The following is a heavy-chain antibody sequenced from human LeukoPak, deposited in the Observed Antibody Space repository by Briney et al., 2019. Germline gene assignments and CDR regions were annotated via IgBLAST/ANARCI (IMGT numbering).Heavy chain of an antibody. Sequence: GESLKISCKGSGYRFSTYWIGWVRQMPGKGLEWMGIIYPGDSDTRYGPSFQGQVTISADKSITTAYLQWSNLKASDTAMYYCARHPPPSHFDSSGYYFPFDYWGQGTLVTVSS. J-gene: IGHJ4*02. CDR3: ARHPPPSHFDSSGYYFPFDY. V-gene: IGHV5-51*01. CDR1: GYRFSTYW. CDR2: IYPGDSDT. D-gene: IGHD3-22*01.